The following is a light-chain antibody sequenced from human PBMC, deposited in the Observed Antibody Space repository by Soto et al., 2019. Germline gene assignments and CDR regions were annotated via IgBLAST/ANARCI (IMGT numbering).Light chain of an antibody. CDR1: SSDVGGYNY. J-gene: IGLJ2*01. CDR2: EVS. V-gene: IGLV2-8*01. CDR3: SSYAASNNVV. Sequence: QSALTQPPSASGSPGQSVTISCTGTSSDVGGYNYVSWYQQHPGKAPKLMIYEVSKRPSGVPDRFSGSKSGNTASLTVSGLQAEDEADYYWSSYAASNNVVFGGGTKLTVL.